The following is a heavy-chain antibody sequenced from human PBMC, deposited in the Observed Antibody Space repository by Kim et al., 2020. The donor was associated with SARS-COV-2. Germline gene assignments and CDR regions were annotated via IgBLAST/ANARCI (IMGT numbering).Heavy chain of an antibody. CDR1: GGSFSGYY. CDR2: INHSGST. CDR3: ARGGIVVVPAAIPVMRDFDY. Sequence: SETLSLTCAVYGGSFSGYYWSWIRQPPGKGLEWIGEINHSGSTNYNPSLKSRVTISVDTSKNQFSLKLSSVTAADTAVYYCARGGIVVVPAAIPVMRDFDYWGQGTLVTVSS. V-gene: IGHV4-34*01. D-gene: IGHD2-2*02. J-gene: IGHJ4*02.